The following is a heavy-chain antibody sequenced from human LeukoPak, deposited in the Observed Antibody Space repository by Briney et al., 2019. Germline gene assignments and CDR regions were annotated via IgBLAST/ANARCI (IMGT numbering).Heavy chain of an antibody. Sequence: SETLSLTCTVSGGSISNKYWSWIRQPPGKGLEWIGYIYYSGSTNYNPSLKSRVTISVDTSKNQFSLKLSSVTAADTAVYYCARYGYYAYDYWGQGNLVTVSS. CDR2: IYYSGST. V-gene: IGHV4-59*01. CDR1: GGSISNKY. CDR3: ARYGYYAYDY. D-gene: IGHD3-3*01. J-gene: IGHJ4*02.